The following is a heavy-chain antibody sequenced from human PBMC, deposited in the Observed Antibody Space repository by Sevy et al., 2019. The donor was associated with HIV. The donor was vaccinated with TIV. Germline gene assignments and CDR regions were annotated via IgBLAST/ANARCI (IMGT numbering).Heavy chain of an antibody. CDR3: ARQIHYDSSGYSYY. CDR2: IYYSGST. CDR1: GGSISSSSYY. V-gene: IGHV4-39*01. Sequence: SETLSLTCTVSGGSISSSSYYWGWIRQPPGKGLEWIGSIYYSGSTYYNPSLKSRVTISVDTSKNQFSLKLSSVTAAVTAVYYCARQIHYDSSGYSYYWGQGTLVTVSS. J-gene: IGHJ4*02. D-gene: IGHD3-22*01.